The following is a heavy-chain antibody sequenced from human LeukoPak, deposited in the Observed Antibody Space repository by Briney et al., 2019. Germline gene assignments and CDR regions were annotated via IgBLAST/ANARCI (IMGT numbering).Heavy chain of an antibody. CDR2: ISSSSSYI. CDR1: GFTFSSYR. Sequence: GGSLRLSCAASGFTFSSYRMNWVRQAPGKGLEWVSSISSSSSYIYYADSVKGRFTISRDNAKNSLYLQMNSLRAEDTAVYYCARALAAATKYNWFDPWGQGTLVTVSS. D-gene: IGHD2-15*01. CDR3: ARALAAATKYNWFDP. J-gene: IGHJ5*02. V-gene: IGHV3-21*01.